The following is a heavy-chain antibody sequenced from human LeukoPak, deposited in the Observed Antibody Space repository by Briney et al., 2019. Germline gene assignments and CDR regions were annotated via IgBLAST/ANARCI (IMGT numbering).Heavy chain of an antibody. J-gene: IGHJ3*02. CDR1: GGSISSGGCY. Sequence: PSQTLSLTCTVSGGSISSGGCYWSWIRQPPGKGLEWIGYIYHSGSTYYNPSLKSRVTISVDRSKNQFSLKLSSVTAADTAVYYCARGDAFDIWGQGTMVTVSS. V-gene: IGHV4-30-2*01. CDR3: ARGDAFDI. CDR2: IYHSGST.